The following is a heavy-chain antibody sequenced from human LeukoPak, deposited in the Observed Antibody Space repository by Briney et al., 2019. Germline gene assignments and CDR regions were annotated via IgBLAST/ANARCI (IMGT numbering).Heavy chain of an antibody. CDR3: ARDLGIAVAAPFDY. V-gene: IGHV4-38-2*02. CDR1: GYSISSGYY. D-gene: IGHD6-19*01. CDR2: IYHSGST. Sequence: PSETLSLTCAVSGYSISSGYYWGWIRQPPGKGLEWIGSIYHSGSTYYNPSLKSRVTISVDTSQNQFSLKLSSVTAPDTAVYYCARDLGIAVAAPFDYWGQGTLVTVSS. J-gene: IGHJ4*02.